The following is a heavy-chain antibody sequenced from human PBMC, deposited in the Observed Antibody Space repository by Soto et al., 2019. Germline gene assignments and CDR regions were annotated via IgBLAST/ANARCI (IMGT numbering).Heavy chain of an antibody. Sequence: QVQVQQWGAGLLKPSETLSLTCAVYGGSFSAYYWSWIRQPPGKGLEWVGEINHSGSTNYNPSLKSRVTISVDTSKNQFSLKLSSVTAADTAVYYCARGLGLVRGVNSRGHGGMDVWGQGTTVTVSS. J-gene: IGHJ6*02. CDR2: INHSGST. D-gene: IGHD3-10*01. V-gene: IGHV4-34*01. CDR1: GGSFSAYY. CDR3: ARGLGLVRGVNSRGHGGMDV.